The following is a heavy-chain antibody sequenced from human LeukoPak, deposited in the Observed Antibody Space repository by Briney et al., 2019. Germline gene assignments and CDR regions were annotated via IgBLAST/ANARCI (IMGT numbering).Heavy chain of an antibody. Sequence: GGSLRLSCAASGFTFSSYAVSWVRQAPGKGLEWVSAISGSGGSTYYADSAKGRFTISRDNSVSTLFLQMSSLRPEDTAVYYCARQLGYCSVGTCYFDSWGPGTLVTVSS. D-gene: IGHD2-15*01. CDR1: GFTFSSYA. V-gene: IGHV3-23*01. CDR2: ISGSGGST. CDR3: ARQLGYCSVGTCYFDS. J-gene: IGHJ4*02.